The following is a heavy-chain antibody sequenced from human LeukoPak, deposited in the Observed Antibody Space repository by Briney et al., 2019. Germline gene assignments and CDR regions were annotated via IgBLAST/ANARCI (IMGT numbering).Heavy chain of an antibody. J-gene: IGHJ4*02. D-gene: IGHD3-16*01. CDR2: IKEDGSEK. Sequence: PGGSLRLSCAASGFTFSSSWMKWVRQAPGKGLESVAVIKEDGSEKYYVDSVKGRFAISRDNAKNSLYLQMNNVRAEDTAVYFRAANTQSGYWSQGALVTVSS. CDR3: AANTQSGY. V-gene: IGHV3-7*05. CDR1: GFTFSSSW.